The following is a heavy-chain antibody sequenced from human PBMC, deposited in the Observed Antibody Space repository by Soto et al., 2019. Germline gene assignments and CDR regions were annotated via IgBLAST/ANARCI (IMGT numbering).Heavy chain of an antibody. D-gene: IGHD4-17*01. CDR2: IYYSGSS. Sequence: SETLSLTCSVSGGPISGDYYWSWIRQSPEKGLEWIGYIYYSGSSYSNPALQSRLSMSLDTPKNQFSLNLNSVTAADTAIYYCARLNPHESADVDSGDYVWDLGSLDPWGQGTLVTVSS. V-gene: IGHV4-30-4*08. J-gene: IGHJ5*02. CDR1: GGPISGDYY. CDR3: ARLNPHESADVDSGDYVWDLGSLDP.